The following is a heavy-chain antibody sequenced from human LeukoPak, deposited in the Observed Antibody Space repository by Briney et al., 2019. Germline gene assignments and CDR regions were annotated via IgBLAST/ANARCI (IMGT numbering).Heavy chain of an antibody. CDR1: GYTFTGYY. V-gene: IGHV1-2*02. Sequence: SVKVSCKASGYTFTGYYMHWVRQAPGQGLEWMGWINPNSGGTNYAQKFQGRVTMTRDTSISTAYMELSRLRSDDTAVYYCARVGFGVGDYFDYWGQGTLVTVSS. CDR3: ARVGFGVGDYFDY. J-gene: IGHJ4*02. D-gene: IGHD3-3*01. CDR2: INPNSGGT.